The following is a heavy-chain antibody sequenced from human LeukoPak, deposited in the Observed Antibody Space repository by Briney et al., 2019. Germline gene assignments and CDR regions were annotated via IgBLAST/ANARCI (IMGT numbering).Heavy chain of an antibody. D-gene: IGHD3-22*01. CDR1: DGSISSSSYY. V-gene: IGHV4-39*07. Sequence: SETLSLTCTVSDGSISSSSYYWGWIRQPPGKGLEWIASIYSSGSTYYNPSLKSRVTISVDTSKNQFSLKLSSVTAADTAVYYCARDLKVGFYYDSSGSYSFDPWGQGILVTVSS. CDR3: ARDLKVGFYYDSSGSYSFDP. J-gene: IGHJ5*02. CDR2: IYSSGST.